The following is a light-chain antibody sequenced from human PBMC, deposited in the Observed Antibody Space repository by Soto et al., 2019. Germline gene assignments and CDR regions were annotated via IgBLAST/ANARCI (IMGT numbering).Light chain of an antibody. V-gene: IGKV1-9*01. CDR3: QQLESYPST. CDR1: QGISNF. Sequence: IQLTQTPSSLSASVGDRVTITSRASQGISNFLAWYKQKPGKAPKLLIYAASTLQSGVPSRFSGSGSGTDFTLTISSLQPEDFATYYCQQLESYPSTFGGGTKVDIK. J-gene: IGKJ4*01. CDR2: AAS.